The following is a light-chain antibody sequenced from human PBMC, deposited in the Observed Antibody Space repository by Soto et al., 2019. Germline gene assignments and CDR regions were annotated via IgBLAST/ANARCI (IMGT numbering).Light chain of an antibody. J-gene: IGKJ3*01. Sequence: EIVLTQSPGTLSLSPGEGATLSCRASQSVYVNLAWYQQKPGQSPRLLIYGASTRATDIPDRFSGSGSDTDFALTISRLEPEELAVYYCQQYSGSPFTFGPGTKVNIK. CDR1: QSVYVN. CDR2: GAS. CDR3: QQYSGSPFT. V-gene: IGKV3-20*01.